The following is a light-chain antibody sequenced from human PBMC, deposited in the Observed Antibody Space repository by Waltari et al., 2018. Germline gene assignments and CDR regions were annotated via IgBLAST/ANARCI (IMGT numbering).Light chain of an antibody. CDR2: KAS. CDR1: QSISNW. V-gene: IGKV1-5*03. J-gene: IGKJ2*01. CDR3: QQYYSYST. Sequence: DIQMTQSPSTLSASVGDRVTITCRASQSISNWLAWYQQMPGKPPKLLIYKASTLESGVPSRFSGSGSGTEFTLTISSLQPDDFATYYCQQYYSYSTFGQGTKLEIK.